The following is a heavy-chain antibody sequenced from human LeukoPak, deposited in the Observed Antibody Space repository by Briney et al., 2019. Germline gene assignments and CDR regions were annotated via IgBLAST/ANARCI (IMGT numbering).Heavy chain of an antibody. V-gene: IGHV4-39*07. CDR3: AKSYGSGSYFDS. CDR1: GGSLSSSSYY. CDR2: IYYSGST. D-gene: IGHD3-10*01. J-gene: IGHJ4*02. Sequence: SETLSLTCTVSGGSLSSSSYYWGWIRQPPGKGLEWIGSIYYSGSTYYNPSLKSRVTISVDTSKNQFSLKVSSVTAADTAVYYCAKSYGSGSYFDSWGQGTLVTASS.